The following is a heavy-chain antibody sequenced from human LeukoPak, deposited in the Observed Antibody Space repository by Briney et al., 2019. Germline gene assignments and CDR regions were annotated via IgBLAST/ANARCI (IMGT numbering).Heavy chain of an antibody. J-gene: IGHJ3*02. D-gene: IGHD3-22*01. Sequence: GGSLRLSCAASGFTFSSYSMNWVRQAPGKGLEWVSSISSSSSYIYYADSVKGRFTISRDNAKNSLYLQMNSLRAEDTAVYYCARDQRYYYDSSGYLDAFDIWGQGTMVTVSS. V-gene: IGHV3-21*01. CDR1: GFTFSSYS. CDR2: ISSSSSYI. CDR3: ARDQRYYYDSSGYLDAFDI.